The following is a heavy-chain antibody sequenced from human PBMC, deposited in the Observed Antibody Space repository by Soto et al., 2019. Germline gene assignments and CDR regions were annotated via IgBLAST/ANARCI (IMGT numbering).Heavy chain of an antibody. Sequence: QGQLVQSGAEVKMAGASVKVSCKASGYTFTRYGISWVRQAPGQGLEWMGWISGYNGDANYAQSFQGRVSMTIDTSTTTAYMELRTLTPDDTAVYYCAKNGQPPYYYYGLDVWGQGTTVTVFS. V-gene: IGHV1-18*01. CDR3: AKNGQPPYYYYGLDV. CDR1: GYTFTRYG. J-gene: IGHJ6*02. D-gene: IGHD2-8*01. CDR2: ISGYNGDA.